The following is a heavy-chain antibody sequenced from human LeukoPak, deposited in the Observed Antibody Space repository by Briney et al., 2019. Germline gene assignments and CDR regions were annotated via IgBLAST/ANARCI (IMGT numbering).Heavy chain of an antibody. CDR1: GYTFTSYG. J-gene: IGHJ6*02. D-gene: IGHD5-18*01. V-gene: IGHV1-18*01. Sequence: ASVKVSCKASGYTFTSYGISWVRQAPGQGLEWMGWISGYNGNTKYAQKVQGRVTMTTDTSTSTAYMELRSLRSDDTAVYYCARGYSYGSDYYYGMDVWGQGTTVTVSS. CDR3: ARGYSYGSDYYYGMDV. CDR2: ISGYNGNT.